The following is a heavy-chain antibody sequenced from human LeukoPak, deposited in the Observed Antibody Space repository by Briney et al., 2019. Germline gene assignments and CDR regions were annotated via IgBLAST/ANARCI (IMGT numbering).Heavy chain of an antibody. V-gene: IGHV3-30*03. J-gene: IGHJ4*02. CDR1: GFTFSNYG. CDR2: ISYDGSNK. CDR3: ARDRTRSAYGFDY. D-gene: IGHD5-12*01. Sequence: PGGSLRLSCAASGFTFSNYGMHWVRQAPGKGLEWVSVISYDGSNKYYADSVKGRFTISRDNSKNTLFLQVNSLRGEDTAVYYCARDRTRSAYGFDYWGQGTLVTVSS.